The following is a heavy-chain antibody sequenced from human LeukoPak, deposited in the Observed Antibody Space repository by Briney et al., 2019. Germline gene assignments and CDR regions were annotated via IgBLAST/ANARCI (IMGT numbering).Heavy chain of an antibody. CDR1: GYTFTSYY. J-gene: IGHJ6*02. D-gene: IGHD6-13*01. Sequence: VASVKVSCKASGYTFTSYYMHWVRPAPGQGLEWMGIINPSGGSTSYAQKFQGRVTMTRDTSISTAYMELSSLTSEDTAVYFCARENVNRGSSWGYDYFGMDVWGQGTAVTVSS. V-gene: IGHV1-46*01. CDR3: ARENVNRGSSWGYDYFGMDV. CDR2: INPSGGST.